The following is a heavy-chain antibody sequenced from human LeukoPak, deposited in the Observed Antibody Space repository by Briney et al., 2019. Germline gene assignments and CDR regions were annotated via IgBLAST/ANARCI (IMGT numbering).Heavy chain of an antibody. Sequence: GGSLRLSCAASGFIFSTYTMNWVRQAPGKGLEWVSSITSSTYIYYADSVKGRFTISRDNAKNSLYLQMNSLRVDDTAVYYCAALWEGGYWGQGALVTVSS. CDR3: AALWEGGY. CDR2: ITSSTYI. J-gene: IGHJ1*01. V-gene: IGHV3-21*01. D-gene: IGHD3-16*01. CDR1: GFIFSTYT.